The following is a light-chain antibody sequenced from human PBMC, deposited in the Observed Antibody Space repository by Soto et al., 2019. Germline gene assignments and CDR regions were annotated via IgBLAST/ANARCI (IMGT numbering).Light chain of an antibody. V-gene: IGKV3-20*01. CDR3: QQYGNLIT. CDR1: QSISSSY. CDR2: GAS. J-gene: IGKJ5*01. Sequence: EIVLTQSPGTLSLSPGEIATLSFSASQSISSSYLAWYQQKPGQAPRLLIYGASSRATGIPDRFSGSGSGTDFTLTISRLEPEDFAVYYCQQYGNLITFGQGTRLEIK.